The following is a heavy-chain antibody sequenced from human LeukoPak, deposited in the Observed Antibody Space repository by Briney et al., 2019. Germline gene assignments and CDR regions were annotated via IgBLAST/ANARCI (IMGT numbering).Heavy chain of an antibody. J-gene: IGHJ3*02. CDR1: GGSVNSGNYY. V-gene: IGHV4-61*01. D-gene: IGHD3-10*01. CDR3: ARENPMYYGSGHDAFDI. Sequence: TSETLSLTCTVSGGSVNSGNYYWSWIRQPPGKGLEWIGFIYYSGSTNYNPSLKSRVTISVDTSKNQFSLKLSSVTAADTAVYYCARENPMYYGSGHDAFDIWGQGTMVTVSS. CDR2: IYYSGST.